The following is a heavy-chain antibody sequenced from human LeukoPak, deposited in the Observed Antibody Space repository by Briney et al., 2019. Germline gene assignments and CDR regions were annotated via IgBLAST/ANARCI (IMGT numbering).Heavy chain of an antibody. CDR3: GRISFFGTYYFDH. V-gene: IGHV4-59*08. CDR2: LYYSGST. J-gene: IGHJ4*02. D-gene: IGHD3-3*02. CDR1: GGSISGYY. Sequence: KPSETLSLTCTVSGGSISGYYWSWIRQPPGKGLEWIGYLYYSGSTNYNPSLKSRVTISVDTSKNQFSLKLSSVTAADTAVYYCGRISFFGTYYFDHWGQGTLVIVSS.